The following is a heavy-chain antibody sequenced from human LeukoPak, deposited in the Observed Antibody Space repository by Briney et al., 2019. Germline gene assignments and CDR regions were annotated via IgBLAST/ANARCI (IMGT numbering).Heavy chain of an antibody. Sequence: GESLKISCKASGYSSNNYWIGWVRQMPGKGLEWMGIIYPGDSDTRYSPSFQGQVTISADKSISTAYLQWSSLKASDTAMYYCARRNYGDSFDYWGQGTLVTVSS. V-gene: IGHV5-51*01. CDR3: ARRNYGDSFDY. J-gene: IGHJ4*02. CDR2: IYPGDSDT. D-gene: IGHD4-17*01. CDR1: GYSSNNYW.